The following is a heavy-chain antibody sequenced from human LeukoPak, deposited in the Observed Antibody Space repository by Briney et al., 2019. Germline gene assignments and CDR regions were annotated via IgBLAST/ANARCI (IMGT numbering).Heavy chain of an antibody. CDR2: ISYDGSNK. Sequence: GRSLRLSCAASGFTFSSYGMHWVRQAPGKGLEWVAVISYDGSNKYYADSVKGRFTISRDNSKNTLYLQMNSLRAEDTAVYYCARGPSYYYYMDVWGKGTTVTVSS. CDR3: ARGPSYYYYMDV. CDR1: GFTFSSYG. J-gene: IGHJ6*03. V-gene: IGHV3-30*03.